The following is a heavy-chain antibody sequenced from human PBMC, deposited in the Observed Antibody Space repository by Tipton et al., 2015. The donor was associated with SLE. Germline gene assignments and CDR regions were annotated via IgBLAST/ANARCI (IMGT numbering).Heavy chain of an antibody. Sequence: TLSLTCSVSGGSISSYYWSWIRQPPGKGLEWIGYFFDDGSTNYNSSLKSRVTISVDTSKNQFSLKLRSMTAADTAVYYCARGGVLRFLEWVAFDIWGQGTMVTVSS. CDR1: GGSISSYY. CDR3: ARGGVLRFLEWVAFDI. CDR2: FFDDGST. D-gene: IGHD3-3*01. V-gene: IGHV4-59*12. J-gene: IGHJ3*02.